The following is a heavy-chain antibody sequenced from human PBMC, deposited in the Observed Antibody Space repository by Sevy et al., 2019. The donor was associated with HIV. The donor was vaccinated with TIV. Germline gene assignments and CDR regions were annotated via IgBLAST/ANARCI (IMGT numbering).Heavy chain of an antibody. CDR2: ISGSGGST. CDR3: ARVNYYDSSGYYEGMDV. D-gene: IGHD3-22*01. J-gene: IGHJ6*02. V-gene: IGHV3-23*01. Sequence: GGSLRLSCAASGFTFSTYSMNWVRQAPGKGLEWVSAISGSGGSTYYADSVKGRFTISRDNSKNTLYLQMNSLRAEDTAVYYCARVNYYDSSGYYEGMDVWGQGTTVTVSS. CDR1: GFTFSTYS.